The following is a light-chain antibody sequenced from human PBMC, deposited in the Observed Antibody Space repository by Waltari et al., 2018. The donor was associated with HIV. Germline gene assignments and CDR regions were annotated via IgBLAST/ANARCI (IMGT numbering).Light chain of an antibody. Sequence: QSALTQPPSASGSPGQSVTISCTGTSSDVGGYNYVSWYQQHPGNAPKLIIYEVTERPSGVPDRFSGSKSGNTASLTVSGLQAEDEADYYCSSYAGSNKLFFGGGTKLTVV. CDR1: SSDVGGYNY. V-gene: IGLV2-8*01. CDR3: SSYAGSNKLF. CDR2: EVT. J-gene: IGLJ2*01.